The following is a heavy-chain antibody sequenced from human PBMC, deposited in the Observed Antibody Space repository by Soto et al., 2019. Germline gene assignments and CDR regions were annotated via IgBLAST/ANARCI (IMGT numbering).Heavy chain of an antibody. J-gene: IGHJ4*02. V-gene: IGHV3-64*01. CDR1: GFTFSSYA. CDR2: INNNGGTT. D-gene: IGHD6-13*01. Sequence: GGSLRLSCAASGFTFSSYAMHWVRQAPGKGLEYVSTINNNGGTTYYANSVKGRFTLSRDNSKNTLYLQMGSLRAEDMAVYYCATTIAAAGGYYFDYWGQGTLVTVS. CDR3: ATTIAAAGGYYFDY.